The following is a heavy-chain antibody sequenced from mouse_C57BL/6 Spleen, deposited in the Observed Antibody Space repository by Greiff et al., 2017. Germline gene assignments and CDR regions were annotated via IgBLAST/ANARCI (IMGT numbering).Heavy chain of an antibody. CDR1: GFTFSDYG. D-gene: IGHD2-3*01. CDR2: ISSGSSTI. J-gene: IGHJ3*01. CDR3: ASRYDGYSSWFAY. Sequence: EVKLMESGGGLVKPGGSLKLSCAASGFTFSDYGMHWVRQAPEKGLEWVAYISSGSSTIYYADTVKGRFTISRDNAKNTLFLQMTSLRSEDTAMYYCASRYDGYSSWFAYWGQGTLVTVSA. V-gene: IGHV5-17*01.